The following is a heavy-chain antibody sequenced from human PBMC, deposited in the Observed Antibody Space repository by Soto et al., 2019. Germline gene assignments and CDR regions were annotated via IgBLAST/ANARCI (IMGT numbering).Heavy chain of an antibody. CDR2: ISGSGGST. V-gene: IGHV3-23*01. J-gene: IGHJ5*02. CDR1: GFTFSSYA. D-gene: IGHD3-3*01. CDR3: AKVGQTVRFLEWFKPGDNWFDP. Sequence: GGSLRLSCAASGFTFSSYAMSWVRQAPGKGLEWVSAISGSGGSTYYADSVKGRFTISRDNSKNTLYLQMNSLRAEDTAVYYCAKVGQTVRFLEWFKPGDNWFDPWGQGTLVTVSS.